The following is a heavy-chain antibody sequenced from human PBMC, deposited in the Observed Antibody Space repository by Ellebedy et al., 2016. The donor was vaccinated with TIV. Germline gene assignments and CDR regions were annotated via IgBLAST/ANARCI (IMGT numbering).Heavy chain of an antibody. D-gene: IGHD2/OR15-2a*01. CDR1: GFIFGSYG. V-gene: IGHV3-30-3*02. CDR2: ISYEGSNE. CDR3: AKNILKRVNVTTGASGAWFDP. J-gene: IGHJ5*02. Sequence: GGSLRLSXAASGFIFGSYGMHWVRQAPGKGLEWVTVISYEGSNEYYADSVKGRFTISRDNSKNTLYLQMNSLRAEDTAVYHCAKNILKRVNVTTGASGAWFDPWGQGTLVTVSS.